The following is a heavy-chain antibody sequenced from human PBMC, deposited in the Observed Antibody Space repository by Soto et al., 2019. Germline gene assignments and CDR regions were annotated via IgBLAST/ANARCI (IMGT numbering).Heavy chain of an antibody. D-gene: IGHD2-15*01. CDR3: ARLGGHCSGGSCYRKFDY. J-gene: IGHJ4*02. CDR1: GYSFTSYW. Sequence: PGESLKISCKGSGYSFTSYWIGWVRQMPGKGLEWMGIIYPGDSDTRYSPSFQGQVTISADKSISTAYLQWSSLKASDTAMYYCARLGGHCSGGSCYRKFDYWGQGTLVTVSS. V-gene: IGHV5-51*01. CDR2: IYPGDSDT.